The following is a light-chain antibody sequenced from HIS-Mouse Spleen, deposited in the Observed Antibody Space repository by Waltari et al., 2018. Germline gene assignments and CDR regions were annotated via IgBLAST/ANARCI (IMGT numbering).Light chain of an antibody. CDR2: GVS. CDR1: QSVSSSY. Sequence: EIVLTQSPGTLSLSPGERATLSCRASQSVSSSYLAWYQQKPGQAHRLLIYGVSSRATGIPDRFSGSGSGTDFTLTISRLEPEDFAVYYCQQYGSSPSYTFGQGTKLEIK. V-gene: IGKV3-20*01. CDR3: QQYGSSPSYT. J-gene: IGKJ2*01.